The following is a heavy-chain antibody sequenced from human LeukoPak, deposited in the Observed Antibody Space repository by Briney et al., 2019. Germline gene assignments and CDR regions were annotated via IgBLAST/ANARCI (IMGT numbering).Heavy chain of an antibody. Sequence: ASVKVSCKASGGTFSSYAITWMRQAPGQGLEWIGGIIPIFGTTNYAQNFQGRVTITADESTRTAYMDLSSLRSGDTAVYYCARSMTSYVFDYWGQGTLVTVPS. CDR2: IIPIFGTT. J-gene: IGHJ4*02. CDR3: ARSMTSYVFDY. CDR1: GGTFSSYA. D-gene: IGHD3-9*01. V-gene: IGHV1-69*13.